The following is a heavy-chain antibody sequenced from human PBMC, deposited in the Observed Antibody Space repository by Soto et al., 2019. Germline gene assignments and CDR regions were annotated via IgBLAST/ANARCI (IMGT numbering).Heavy chain of an antibody. J-gene: IGHJ4*02. CDR3: AKDICTNGVCYLY. CDR1: GFTFDDYT. Sequence: PGGSLRLSCAASGFTFDDYTMHWVRQAPGKGLEWVSLISWDGGSTYYADSVKGRFTISRDNSKNSLYLQMNSLRTEDIALYYCAKDICTNGVCYLYWGQGTLVTVSS. CDR2: ISWDGGST. D-gene: IGHD2-8*01. V-gene: IGHV3-43*01.